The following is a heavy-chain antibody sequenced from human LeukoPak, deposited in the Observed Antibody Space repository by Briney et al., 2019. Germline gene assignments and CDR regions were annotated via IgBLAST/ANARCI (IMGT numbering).Heavy chain of an antibody. Sequence: PSETLSLTCTVSGGSIRSSSYYWGWIRQPPGKGLEWIGSIYYTGSTYYNPSLKSRVTISVDTSKHQFSLKLNSVTAADTAVHYCARVYYYDSSDYYDTSCFDYWGQGTLVTVSS. CDR3: ARVYYYDSSDYYDTSCFDY. D-gene: IGHD3-22*01. J-gene: IGHJ4*02. CDR2: IYYTGST. CDR1: GGSIRSSSYY. V-gene: IGHV4-39*07.